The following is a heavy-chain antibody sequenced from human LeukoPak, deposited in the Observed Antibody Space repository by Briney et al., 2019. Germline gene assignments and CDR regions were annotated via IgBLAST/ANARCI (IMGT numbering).Heavy chain of an antibody. CDR1: GFTFSSYA. CDR2: ISYDGSNE. J-gene: IGHJ6*02. CDR3: ARVRAGYCTSTSCYTGMDV. Sequence: GGSLRLSCAASGFTFSSYAMHWVRQAPGKGLEWVALISYDGSNEYYADSVRGRFTITRDNSKFTLYMQMNSLRAEDTAVYYCARVRAGYCTSTSCYTGMDVWGQGTTVTVSS. D-gene: IGHD2-2*01. V-gene: IGHV3-30*04.